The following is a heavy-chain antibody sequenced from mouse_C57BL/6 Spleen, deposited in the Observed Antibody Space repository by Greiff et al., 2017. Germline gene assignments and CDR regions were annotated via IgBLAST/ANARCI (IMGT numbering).Heavy chain of an antibody. CDR2: ISYDGSN. Sequence: EVQLQQSGPGLVKPSQSLSLTCSVTGYSITSGYYWNWIRQFPGNKLEWMGYISYDGSNNYNPSLKNRISITRDTSKNQFFLKLNSVTTEDTATYYCAIYDYDGTPFAYWGQGTLVTVSA. J-gene: IGHJ3*01. V-gene: IGHV3-6*01. CDR1: GYSITSGYY. CDR3: AIYDYDGTPFAY. D-gene: IGHD2-4*01.